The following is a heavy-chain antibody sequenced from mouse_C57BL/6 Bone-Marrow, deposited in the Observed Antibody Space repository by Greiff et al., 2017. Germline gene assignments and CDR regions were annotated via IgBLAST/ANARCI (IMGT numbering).Heavy chain of an antibody. CDR2: IYYSGTI. CDR1: GISITTGNYR. J-gene: IGHJ4*01. V-gene: IGHV3-5*01. Sequence: EVKLMESGPGLVKPSQTVFLTCTVTGISITTGNYRWSWIRQFPGNKLEWIGSIYYSGTITYNPSLTSRTTLTRDTPQNQFFLEMNSLTAEDTATYYCARINYYAMDYWGQGTSVTVSS. CDR3: ARINYYAMDY. D-gene: IGHD2-4*01.